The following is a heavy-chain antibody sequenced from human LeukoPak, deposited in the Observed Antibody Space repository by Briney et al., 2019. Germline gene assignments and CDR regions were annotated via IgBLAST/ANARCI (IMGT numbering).Heavy chain of an antibody. V-gene: IGHV5-51*01. D-gene: IGHD4-23*01. Sequence: GESLKISCKGSGYRFTSYWIGWVRQMPGKGLEWMGIIYPGDSDTRYSPSFQGQVTISTDKSINTAYLQWSSLKASDTAMYYCARHNYGGDSFYWYFDLWGRGTLVTVSS. CDR1: GYRFTSYW. J-gene: IGHJ2*01. CDR2: IYPGDSDT. CDR3: ARHNYGGDSFYWYFDL.